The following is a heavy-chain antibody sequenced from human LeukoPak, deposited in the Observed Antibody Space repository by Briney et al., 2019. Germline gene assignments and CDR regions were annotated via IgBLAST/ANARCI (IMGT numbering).Heavy chain of an antibody. Sequence: AAVKVSCKASGYTFTSYYIHWVRQAPGQGLEWMGLINPSGGSTNYAQKFQGRVTMTRDTSISTAYMELSRLRSDDTAVYYCARVKTMIIVVSLFDYWGQGTLVTVSS. J-gene: IGHJ4*02. D-gene: IGHD3-22*01. CDR2: INPSGGST. V-gene: IGHV1-46*01. CDR1: GYTFTSYY. CDR3: ARVKTMIIVVSLFDY.